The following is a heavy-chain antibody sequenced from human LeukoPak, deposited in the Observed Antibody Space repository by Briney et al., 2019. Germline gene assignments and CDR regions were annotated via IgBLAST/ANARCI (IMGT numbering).Heavy chain of an antibody. V-gene: IGHV4-59*01. CDR3: ARRKVTTQGYYYGMDV. CDR1: GGSISSYY. Sequence: SETLSLTCTVSGGSISSYYWSWIRQPPGKGLEWIGYIYYSGSTNYNPSLKSRVTISVDTSKNQFSLKPSSVTAADTAVYYCARRKVTTQGYYYGMDVWGQGTTVTVSS. J-gene: IGHJ6*02. D-gene: IGHD3-22*01. CDR2: IYYSGST.